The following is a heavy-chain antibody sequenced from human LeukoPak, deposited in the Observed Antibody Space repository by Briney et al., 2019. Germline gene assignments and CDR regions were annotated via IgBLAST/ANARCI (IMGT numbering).Heavy chain of an antibody. Sequence: GGSLRLSCAACGFTVSRDYMNWVRQAPGKGLEWVSSISTSRNYIYYADSVTGRFTISRDNAKNSLYLQMNSLRAEDTAVYYCARRATTERGVSYGLDYWGQGTLVTVSS. CDR2: ISTSRNYI. J-gene: IGHJ4*02. CDR3: ARRATTERGVSYGLDY. CDR1: GFTVSRDY. D-gene: IGHD5-18*01. V-gene: IGHV3-21*01.